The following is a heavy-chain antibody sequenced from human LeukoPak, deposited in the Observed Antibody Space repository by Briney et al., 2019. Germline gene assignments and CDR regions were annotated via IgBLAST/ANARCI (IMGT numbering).Heavy chain of an antibody. V-gene: IGHV3-9*01. D-gene: IGHD2-2*01. J-gene: IGHJ4*02. CDR3: ARDRGFCSSTTCYLYYFDY. CDR1: GFTFDDYA. Sequence: GGSLRLSCAASGFTFDDYAMHWVRQAPGKGLEWVSGISWNSGSIGYADSVKGRFTISRDNAKNSLYLQMNSLRAEDTAVYYCARDRGFCSSTTCYLYYFDYWGQGTLVTVSS. CDR2: ISWNSGSI.